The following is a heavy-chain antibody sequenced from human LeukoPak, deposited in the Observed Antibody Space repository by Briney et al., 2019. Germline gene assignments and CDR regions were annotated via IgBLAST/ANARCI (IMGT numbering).Heavy chain of an antibody. CDR3: ARGSIFMVRGVRDLDD. Sequence: GASVKVSCKASGYTFTSYDINWVRQATGQGLEWMGWMNPNSDNTSYAQKFQGRVTMIRNTSISTAYMELSSLRSEDTAVYYCARGSIFMVRGVRDLDDWGQGTLVTVSS. CDR1: GYTFTSYD. V-gene: IGHV1-8*01. D-gene: IGHD3-10*01. J-gene: IGHJ4*02. CDR2: MNPNSDNT.